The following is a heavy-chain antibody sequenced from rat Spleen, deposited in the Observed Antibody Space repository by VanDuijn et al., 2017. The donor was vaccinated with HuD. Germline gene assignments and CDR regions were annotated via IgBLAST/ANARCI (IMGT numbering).Heavy chain of an antibody. J-gene: IGHJ2*01. D-gene: IGHD1-9*01. CDR1: GFTYSNYV. V-gene: IGHV5-29*01. CDR2: ISSDGRRN. CDR3: ARHGYNSSFDY. Sequence: EVQLVESDGGLVQPGKSLKLSCAASGFTYSNYVMAWVRQAPTKGLEWVATISSDGRRNYYRDSVKGRFTISRDNAKSSLYLQMDSLRSADTATYYCARHGYNSSFDYWGQGVMVTVSS.